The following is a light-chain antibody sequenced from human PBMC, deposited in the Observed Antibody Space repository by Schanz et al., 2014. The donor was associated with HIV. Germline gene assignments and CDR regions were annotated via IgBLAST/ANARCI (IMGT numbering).Light chain of an antibody. Sequence: QSALIQPPFVSGSPGQSVTISCTGTSSDVGSYDYVSWYQQHPGTVPKPMIYDVSNRPSGVSNRFSGSKSGNTASLTVSGLQAEDEADYYCSSYGGPNNYVVFGGGTKLTVL. V-gene: IGLV2-8*01. CDR1: SSDVGSYDY. CDR3: SSYGGPNNYVV. CDR2: DVS. J-gene: IGLJ2*01.